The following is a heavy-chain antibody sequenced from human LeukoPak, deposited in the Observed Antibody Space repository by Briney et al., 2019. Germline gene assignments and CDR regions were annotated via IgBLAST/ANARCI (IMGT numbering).Heavy chain of an antibody. J-gene: IGHJ3*02. D-gene: IGHD3-22*01. V-gene: IGHV3-30*18. Sequence: GGSLRLSCAASGFTFSSYGMHWVRQAPGKGLEWVAVISYDGSNKYYADSVKGRFTISRDNSKNTLYLQMNSLRAEDTAVYYCAKTYYYDSSDSQGAFDIWGQGTMVTVSS. CDR3: AKTYYYDSSDSQGAFDI. CDR2: ISYDGSNK. CDR1: GFTFSSYG.